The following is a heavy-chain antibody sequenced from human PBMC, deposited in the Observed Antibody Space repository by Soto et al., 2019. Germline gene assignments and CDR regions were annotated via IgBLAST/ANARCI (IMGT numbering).Heavy chain of an antibody. J-gene: IGHJ4*02. D-gene: IGHD4-17*01. CDR1: GGSISSSSYY. Sequence: QLQLQESGPGLVKPSETLSLTCTVSGGSISSSSYYWGWIRQPPGKGLEWIGSIYYSGSTYYNPSLKSRVTIPLDPSQLQFSLTLSPVTAADTAVYSCAPCCGDSPGGDYWGQGTLVTVSS. V-gene: IGHV4-39*01. CDR3: APCCGDSPGGDY. CDR2: IYYSGST.